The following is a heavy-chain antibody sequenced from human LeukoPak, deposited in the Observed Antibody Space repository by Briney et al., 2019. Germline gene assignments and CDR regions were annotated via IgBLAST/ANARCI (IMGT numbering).Heavy chain of an antibody. J-gene: IGHJ4*02. V-gene: IGHV3-74*01. CDR2: INSDGSST. D-gene: IGHD5-24*01. CDR1: GFTFSSYW. Sequence: QPGGSLRLSCAASGFTFSSYWMHWVRQAPWKGLVWVSRINSDGSSTSYADSVKGRFTISRDNAKNTLYLQMNSLRAEDTAVYYCARGSRDGYNRGYFDYWGQGTLVTVSS. CDR3: ARGSRDGYNRGYFDY.